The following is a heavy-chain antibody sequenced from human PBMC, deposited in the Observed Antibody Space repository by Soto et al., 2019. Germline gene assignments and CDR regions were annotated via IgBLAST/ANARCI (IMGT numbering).Heavy chain of an antibody. D-gene: IGHD2-2*01. J-gene: IGHJ3*02. CDR3: ARDLGGYCSSTSCPGAFDI. V-gene: IGHV1-2*04. Sequence: ASVKVSCKASGYTFTGYYMHWVRQAPGQGLEWMGWINPNSGGTNYARKFQGWVTMTRDTSISTAYMELSRLRSDDTAVYYCARDLGGYCSSTSCPGAFDIWGQGTMVTVSS. CDR2: INPNSGGT. CDR1: GYTFTGYY.